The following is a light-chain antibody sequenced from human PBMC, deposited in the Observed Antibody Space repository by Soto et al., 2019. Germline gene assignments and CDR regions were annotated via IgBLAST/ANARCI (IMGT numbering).Light chain of an antibody. J-gene: IGKJ1*01. CDR2: GAS. V-gene: IGKV3-15*01. CDR3: QQYNNWPRT. CDR1: QSVSSKY. Sequence: EIVMTQSPATLSVSPGERANLYCRASQSVSSKYLAWYQQKPGQAPRLLIYGASTRATGIPARFSGSGSGTEFTLTISSLQSEDFAVYYCQQYNNWPRTFGQGTKVDIK.